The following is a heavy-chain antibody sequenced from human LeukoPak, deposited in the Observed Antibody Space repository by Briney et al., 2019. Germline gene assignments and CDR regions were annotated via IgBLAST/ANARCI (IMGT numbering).Heavy chain of an antibody. Sequence: GSVSLYCAVSGFTFSTYAMSWVGQAPGKGLEWVSGISGSGASTYYADSVKGRFTISRDNSKNTLYLQMNSLRAEDTAIHYCAKRTDGSGTYYSFDFWGESPVDPVSS. D-gene: IGHD3-10*01. J-gene: IGHJ4*02. CDR1: GFTFSTYA. CDR2: ISGSGAST. CDR3: AKRTDGSGTYYSFDF. V-gene: IGHV3-23*01.